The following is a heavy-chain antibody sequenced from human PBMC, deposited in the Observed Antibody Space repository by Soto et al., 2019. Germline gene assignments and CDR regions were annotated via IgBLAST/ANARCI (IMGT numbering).Heavy chain of an antibody. D-gene: IGHD3-3*01. J-gene: IGHJ4*02. V-gene: IGHV4-39*01. Sequence: SETLSLTCTVSGGSISSSSYYWGWIRQPPGKGLEWIGIIFYSGSTYYNPSLKSRVTISVDTSKNQFSLKLSSVTAADTAVYYCASTFWSGYDQTPFDYWGQGTLVTVSS. CDR3: ASTFWSGYDQTPFDY. CDR2: IFYSGST. CDR1: GGSISSSSYY.